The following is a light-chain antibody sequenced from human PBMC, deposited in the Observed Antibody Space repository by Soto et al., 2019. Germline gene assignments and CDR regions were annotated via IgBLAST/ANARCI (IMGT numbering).Light chain of an antibody. CDR3: QKYVIAPTT. CDR1: QSVGNNY. CDR2: EAS. Sequence: EIVLTQSPGTLSLSPGEGATLSCRASQSVGNNYVAWFQQKPGQAPRVLIYEASKMASGIPDRFGGSGSGSDFPLTISSLETGDYVVFYCQKYVIAPTTVGQG. V-gene: IGKV3-20*01. J-gene: IGKJ1*01.